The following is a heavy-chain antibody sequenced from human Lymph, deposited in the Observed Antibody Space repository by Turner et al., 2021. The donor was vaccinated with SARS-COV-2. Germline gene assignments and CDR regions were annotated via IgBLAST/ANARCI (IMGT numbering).Heavy chain of an antibody. J-gene: IGHJ5*02. D-gene: IGHD6-19*01. CDR3: AREAGNNWVDP. V-gene: IGHV4-59*01. Sequence: QVQLLASGPKLVKPLETLCLTCTVSGGSMNSNYWSRIRQPPGKRLEWIGYIYYRGSTNYNPSLESRVTISVETYRKQFSRNLNAVTAADKAIYDCAREAGNNWVDPWGQGTLVTVSS. CDR1: GGSMNSNY. CDR2: IYYRGST.